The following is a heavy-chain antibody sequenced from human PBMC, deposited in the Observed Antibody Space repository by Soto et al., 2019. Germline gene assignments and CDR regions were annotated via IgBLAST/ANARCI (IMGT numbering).Heavy chain of an antibody. CDR2: IDWDDDK. J-gene: IGHJ6*02. Sequence: SGPTLVNPTETLTLTCTFSGFSLSTSGMCVSWFRQPPGKALEWLARIDWDDDKDYSTSLKTRLTISKETSRNQVALTMTNMDPVDTGTYYCARGAGSGYLSYYGMDVWGQGTTVTVSS. CDR3: ARGAGSGYLSYYGMDV. CDR1: GFSLSTSGMC. V-gene: IGHV2-70*11. D-gene: IGHD3-3*01.